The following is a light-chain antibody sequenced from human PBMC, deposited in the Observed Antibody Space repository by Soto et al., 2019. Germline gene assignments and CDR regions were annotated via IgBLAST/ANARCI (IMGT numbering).Light chain of an antibody. CDR2: DAS. V-gene: IGKV3-11*01. Sequence: EIWLTQFPGTLSLSPGERATLSCTASQSFNSNYLAWYQQKPGQAPRLLIYDASNRATGVPARFSGSGSGTDFTLTISSLEPEDFAIYYCQQRSTWPPLFTFGPGTKVDIK. CDR1: QSFNSN. J-gene: IGKJ3*01. CDR3: QQRSTWPPLFT.